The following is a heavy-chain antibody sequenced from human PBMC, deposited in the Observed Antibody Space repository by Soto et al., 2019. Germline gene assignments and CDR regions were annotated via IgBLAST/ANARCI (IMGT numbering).Heavy chain of an antibody. CDR3: ATSGSYSGFDY. D-gene: IGHD1-26*01. J-gene: IGHJ4*02. CDR1: GFTFSSYG. V-gene: IGHV3-30*03. CDR2: ISYDGSNK. Sequence: QVQLVESGGGVVQPGRSLRLSCAASGFTFSSYGMHWVRQAPGKGLEWVAVISYDGSNKCYADSVKGRFTISRDNSKNTLYLQMNSLRAEDTAVYYCATSGSYSGFDYWGQGTLVTVSS.